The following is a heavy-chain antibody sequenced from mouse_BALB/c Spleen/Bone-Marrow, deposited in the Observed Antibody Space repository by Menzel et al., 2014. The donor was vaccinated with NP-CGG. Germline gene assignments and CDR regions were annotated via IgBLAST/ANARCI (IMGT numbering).Heavy chain of an antibody. CDR1: GYTFTSHY. CDR2: INPNNGGT. Sequence: VQLQQSGAELVKPGTSVKLSCKASGYTFTSHYIYWVKQRPGQGLKWIGEINPNNGGTNFNEKFKSKLTLTVDKSSSTALMQLSSLTSEDSAVYYCTRLSLLRGYFDYWGQGTTLTVSS. J-gene: IGHJ2*01. CDR3: TRLSLLRGYFDY. D-gene: IGHD1-2*01. V-gene: IGHV1S81*02.